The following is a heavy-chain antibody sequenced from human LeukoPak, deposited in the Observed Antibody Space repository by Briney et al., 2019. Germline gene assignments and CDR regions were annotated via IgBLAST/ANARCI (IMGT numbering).Heavy chain of an antibody. V-gene: IGHV3-23*01. D-gene: IGHD3-16*02. Sequence: PGGSLRLSCAASGFTFSSYAMSWVRQAPGKGLEWVSAISGSGGSTYYADSVKGRFTISRDNSKNTLYLQMNSLRAEDTALYYCAKSVIPNSYQGTYYMDVWGKGTTVTVFS. CDR1: GFTFSSYA. J-gene: IGHJ6*03. CDR2: ISGSGGST. CDR3: AKSVIPNSYQGTYYMDV.